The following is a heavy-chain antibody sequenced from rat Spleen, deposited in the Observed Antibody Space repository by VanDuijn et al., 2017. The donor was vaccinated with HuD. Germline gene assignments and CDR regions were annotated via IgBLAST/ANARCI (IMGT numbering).Heavy chain of an antibody. D-gene: IGHD1-1*01. J-gene: IGHJ2*01. Sequence: EVQLVESGGGLVQPGRSLKLSCAASGFTFSDYAMAWVRQAPTKGLEWVASITNTGGSTYYPDSVKGRFTISRDNAKSTLYLQMDSLRSEDTATYYCARHRLLHLDYWGQGVMVTVSS. V-gene: IGHV5-29*01. CDR1: GFTFSDYA. CDR3: ARHRLLHLDY. CDR2: ITNTGGST.